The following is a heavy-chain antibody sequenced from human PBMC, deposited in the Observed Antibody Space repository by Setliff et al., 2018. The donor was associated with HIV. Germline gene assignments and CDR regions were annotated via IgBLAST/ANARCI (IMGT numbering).Heavy chain of an antibody. J-gene: IGHJ4*01. V-gene: IGHV4-4*07. D-gene: IGHD3-10*01. Sequence: PSETLSLTCNYSGNSFSGYHWNWIRQPAGKGLEWLGRIYYTGSTEYNPPLKSRLTMSMDTSKDQFSLRLVSLTTADTAVYYCARSIYGSGTYPLDVWGPGTLVTVSS. CDR3: ARSIYGSGTYPLDV. CDR1: GNSFSGYH. CDR2: IYYTGST.